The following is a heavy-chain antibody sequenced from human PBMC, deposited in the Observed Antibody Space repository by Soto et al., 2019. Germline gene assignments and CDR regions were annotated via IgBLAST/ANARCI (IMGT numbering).Heavy chain of an antibody. Sequence: SETLSLTCAVYGGPFSGYYWGWIRQPPGKGLEWIGEINHSGSTNYNPSLKSRVTISVDTSKNQFSLKLSSVAVADTAVYYCAREGDRFGVEKGFDPWGQGTLVTVSS. CDR3: AREGDRFGVEKGFDP. CDR1: GGPFSGYY. CDR2: INHSGST. D-gene: IGHD3-3*01. V-gene: IGHV4-34*01. J-gene: IGHJ5*02.